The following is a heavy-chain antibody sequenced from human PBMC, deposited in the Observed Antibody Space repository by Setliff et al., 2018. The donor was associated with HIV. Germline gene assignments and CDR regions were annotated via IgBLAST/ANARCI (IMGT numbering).Heavy chain of an antibody. D-gene: IGHD2-2*01. J-gene: IGHJ6*02. CDR3: ARGQWPAPRPDFSDGYYNYGMDV. Sequence: SETLSLTCTVSGGSIRSHYWNWIRQSLGKGLEWIAYFYYSGSPNYNPSLKSRVTMSVDTSKNQISLTLTSVTAADAAVYYCARGQWPAPRPDFSDGYYNYGMDVWGQGTTVTVSS. CDR1: GGSIRSHY. CDR2: FYYSGSP. V-gene: IGHV4-59*11.